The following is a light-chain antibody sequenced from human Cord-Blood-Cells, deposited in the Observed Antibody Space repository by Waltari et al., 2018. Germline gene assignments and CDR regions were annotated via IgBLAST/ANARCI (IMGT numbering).Light chain of an antibody. V-gene: IGLV3-21*04. Sequence: SYVLTQPPSVSVAPGKTARITCGGNNIGRNRVHWYQQKPGQAPVLVIYYDSDRPSGIPERFSGSNSGNTATLTISRVEAGDEADYYCQVWDSSSDHPVVFGGGTKLTVL. CDR1: NIGRNR. CDR3: QVWDSSSDHPVV. CDR2: YDS. J-gene: IGLJ2*01.